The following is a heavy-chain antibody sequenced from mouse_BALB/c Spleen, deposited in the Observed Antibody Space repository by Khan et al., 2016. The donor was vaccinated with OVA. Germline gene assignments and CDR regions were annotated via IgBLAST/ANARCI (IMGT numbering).Heavy chain of an antibody. D-gene: IGHD1-1*01. CDR3: ARVYVGDFDY. Sequence: DVKLQESGPGLVKPSQSLSLTCTVTGYSITSDYAWNWIRQFPGNKLEWMGFISYSGNNNYNPSLKSRISITRDTSKNQFFLQLKSVTTEDTATYYCARVYVGDFDYWGQGTTLTVSS. V-gene: IGHV3-2*02. J-gene: IGHJ2*01. CDR1: GYSITSDYA. CDR2: ISYSGNN.